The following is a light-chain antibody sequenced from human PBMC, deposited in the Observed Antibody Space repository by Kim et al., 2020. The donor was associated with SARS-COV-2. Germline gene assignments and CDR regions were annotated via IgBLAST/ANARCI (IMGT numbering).Light chain of an antibody. CDR1: STDVGGYAL. Sequence: GQPVAIACTGTSTDVGGYALVSWYQQFPGKAPKLRIYDVSNRPSGVPDRFSGSKSGNTASLTISGLQAEDEADYYCCSYAGSFSWVFGGGTKLTVL. V-gene: IGLV2-11*01. J-gene: IGLJ3*02. CDR3: CSYAGSFSWV. CDR2: DVS.